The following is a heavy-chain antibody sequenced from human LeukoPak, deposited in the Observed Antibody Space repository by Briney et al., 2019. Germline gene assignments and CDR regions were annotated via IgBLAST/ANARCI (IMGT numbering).Heavy chain of an antibody. V-gene: IGHV4-59*12. J-gene: IGHJ4*02. CDR1: GGSITTYY. D-gene: IGHD3-16*02. CDR2: IYHSGST. CDR3: ARAAYYDYVWGSYRSYFDY. Sequence: SETLSLTCTVSGGSITTYYWSWIRQPPGKGLEWIGYIYHSGSTYYNPSLKSRVTISVDRSKNQFSLKLSSVTAADTAVYYCARAAYYDYVWGSYRSYFDYWGQGTLVTVSS.